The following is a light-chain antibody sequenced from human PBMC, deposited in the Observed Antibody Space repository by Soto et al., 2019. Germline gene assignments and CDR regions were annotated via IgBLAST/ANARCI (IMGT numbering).Light chain of an antibody. CDR3: QTWGTGIKGV. J-gene: IGLJ2*01. V-gene: IGLV4-69*01. Sequence: QSVLTQSPSASASLGASVKLTCTLSSGHSRYAIAWHQQQPEKGPRYLMKLNSDGSHSKGDGIPDRFSGSSSGAERYLTISSLQSEDEADYYCQTWGTGIKGVFGGGTKVTVL. CDR2: LNSDGSH. CDR1: SGHSRYA.